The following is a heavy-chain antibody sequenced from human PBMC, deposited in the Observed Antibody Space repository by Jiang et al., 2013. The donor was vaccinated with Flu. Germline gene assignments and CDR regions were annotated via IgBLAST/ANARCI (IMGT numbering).Heavy chain of an antibody. CDR3: ARGPAGLGPANNYFDL. CDR1: GYTFISYD. D-gene: IGHD7-27*01. J-gene: IGHJ4*02. V-gene: IGHV1-8*01. CDR2: VNAKSGNT. Sequence: VQLVESGAEVKKPGASLKVSCRASGYTFISYDINWVRQVTGQGLEWLGWVNAKSGNTGYAQKFQDRVTMTRNTSSSTAYLELKSLTSADTAVYFCARGPAGLGPANNYFDLWAQGTLVTV.